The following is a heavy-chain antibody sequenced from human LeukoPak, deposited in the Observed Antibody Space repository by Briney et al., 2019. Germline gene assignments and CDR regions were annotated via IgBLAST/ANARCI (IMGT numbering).Heavy chain of an antibody. CDR2: IYYSGST. Sequence: SETLSLTCTVPGGSISSSSYYWGWIRQPPGKGLEWIGSIYYSGSTYYNPSLKSRVTISIDTSKNQFSLKLSSVTAADTAVYYCARHLSTQLGTWFDPWGQGTLVTVSS. CDR3: ARHLSTQLGTWFDP. D-gene: IGHD7-27*01. V-gene: IGHV4-39*01. J-gene: IGHJ5*02. CDR1: GGSISSSSYY.